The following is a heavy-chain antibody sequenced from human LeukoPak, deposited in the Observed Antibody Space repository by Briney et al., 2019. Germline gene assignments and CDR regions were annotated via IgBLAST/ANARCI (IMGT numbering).Heavy chain of an antibody. CDR2: INWIGGST. Sequence: PGGSLRLSCAASGFTFDDFGMNWVRQAPGKGLEWVSGINWIGGSTGFADSVKGRFTISRDNAKNSLYLQMNSLRAEDTAVYYCARSNYYYDSSGYDQYYFDYWGQGTLVTVSS. CDR3: ARSNYYYDSSGYDQYYFDY. J-gene: IGHJ4*02. CDR1: GFTFDDFG. D-gene: IGHD3-22*01. V-gene: IGHV3-20*04.